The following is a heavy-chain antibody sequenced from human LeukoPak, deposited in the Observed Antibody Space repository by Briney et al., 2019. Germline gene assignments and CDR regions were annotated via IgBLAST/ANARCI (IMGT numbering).Heavy chain of an antibody. CDR2: ISPTGSTT. V-gene: IGHV3-74*01. CDR1: GFSFSGHW. J-gene: IGHJ4*02. CDR3: ARGPNSNWSGLDF. Sequence: GGSLRLSCTASGFSFSGHWMHWARQLPGKGLVWASRISPTGSTTSYADSVKGRFTVSRDNAKNTLYLQVNNLRAEDTAVYYCARGPNSNWSGLDFWGQGTLLTVSS. D-gene: IGHD6-6*01.